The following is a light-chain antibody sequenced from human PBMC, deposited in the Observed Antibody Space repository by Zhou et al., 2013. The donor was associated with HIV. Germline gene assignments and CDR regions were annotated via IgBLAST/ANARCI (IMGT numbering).Light chain of an antibody. V-gene: IGKV3-15*01. CDR1: QSVSSSY. J-gene: IGKJ2*03. CDR3: QQYNDWPYS. CDR2: EAS. Sequence: EIVLTQSPRHPVGYRPGERATLSCRASQSVSSSYLAWYQQKPGQAPRLLIYEASTRATGIPVRFSGSGSGTEFSLTISSMQSEDSAVYYCQQYNDWPYSFGQGTKLEIK.